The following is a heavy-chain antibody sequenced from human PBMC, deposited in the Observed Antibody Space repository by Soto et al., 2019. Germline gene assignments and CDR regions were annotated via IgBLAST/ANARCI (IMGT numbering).Heavy chain of an antibody. CDR1: GYTFTSYG. CDR3: AIATIAAAGTHYYYYYGMDV. J-gene: IGHJ6*02. Sequence: ASVKVSCKASGYTFTSYGISWVRQAPGQGLEWMGWISAYNGNTNYAQKLQGRVTMTTDTSTSTAYMELRSLRSDDTAVYYCAIATIAAAGTHYYYYYGMDVWGQGTTVTVSS. CDR2: ISAYNGNT. D-gene: IGHD6-13*01. V-gene: IGHV1-18*04.